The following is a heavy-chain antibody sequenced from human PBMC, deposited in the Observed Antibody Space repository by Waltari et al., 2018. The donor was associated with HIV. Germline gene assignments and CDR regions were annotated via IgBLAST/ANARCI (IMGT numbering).Heavy chain of an antibody. CDR2: SGPSGGST. Sequence: QLVQSGAEVKKPGASVKVSCKASGYTFTRYNIYWVRQAPGQGLEWMGVSGPSGGSTNYEQNIQGRVTITRETSTSTVYREMGSLRYEDTAIYYCARAFCGGDCPPGNYWGQGTLVTVSS. CDR3: ARAFCGGDCPPGNY. CDR1: GYTFTRYN. D-gene: IGHD2-21*02. V-gene: IGHV1-46*01. J-gene: IGHJ4*02.